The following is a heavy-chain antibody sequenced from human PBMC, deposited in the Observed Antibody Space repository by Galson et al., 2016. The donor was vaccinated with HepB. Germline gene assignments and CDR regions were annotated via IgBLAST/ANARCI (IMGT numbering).Heavy chain of an antibody. CDR3: VRYGVIDAFDV. D-gene: IGHD3-10*01. CDR2: ISSIGTTK. CDR1: GFTFSTFD. J-gene: IGHJ3*01. Sequence: SLRLSCAASGFTFSTFDMNWVRQAPGKGLEWVSFISSIGTTKYYSDSVKGRFTISRDNAKNSLYLQMNSLRAEDTAVYYCVRYGVIDAFDVWGQGTLVTVSS. V-gene: IGHV3-48*03.